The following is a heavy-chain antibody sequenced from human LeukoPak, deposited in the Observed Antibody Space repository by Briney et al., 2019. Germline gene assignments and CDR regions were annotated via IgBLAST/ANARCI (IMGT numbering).Heavy chain of an antibody. CDR2: IYYSGST. CDR3: ARDRGPYSGYDSYYFDY. V-gene: IGHV4-31*03. J-gene: IGHJ4*02. CDR1: GGSISSGGYY. D-gene: IGHD5-12*01. Sequence: PSETLSLTCNVSGGSISSGGYYWSWIRQHPGKGLEWIGYIYYSGSTYYNPSLKSRVTISVDTSKNQFSLKLSSVTAADTAVYYCARDRGPYSGYDSYYFDYWGQGTLVTVSS.